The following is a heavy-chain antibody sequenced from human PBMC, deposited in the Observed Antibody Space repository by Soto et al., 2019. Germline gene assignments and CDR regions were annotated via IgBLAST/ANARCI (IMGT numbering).Heavy chain of an antibody. J-gene: IGHJ6*03. D-gene: IGHD2-15*01. CDR1: GGSFSGYY. CDR3: VREAEVVAANKYYYYMDV. CDR2: INHSGST. V-gene: IGHV4-34*01. Sequence: SETLSLTCAVYGGSFSGYYWSWIRQPPGKGLEWIGEINHSGSTNYNPSLKSRVTISVDTSKNQFSLKLSSVTAADTAVYYCVREAEVVAANKYYYYMDVWGKGTTVTVSS.